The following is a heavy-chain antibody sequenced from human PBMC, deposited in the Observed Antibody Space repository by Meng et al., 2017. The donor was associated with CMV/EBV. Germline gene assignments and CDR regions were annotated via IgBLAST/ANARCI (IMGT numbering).Heavy chain of an antibody. Sequence: TLSLSCAASGFTFSSYSMNRVRQAPGKGVEWVSSSSSSSSYIYYADAVKGRFTISRDNAKNALYLQMNSLRAEDTAVYYCARGMEDYWGQGTLVTVSS. CDR2: SSSSSSYI. V-gene: IGHV3-21*01. CDR1: GFTFSSYS. D-gene: IGHD1-1*01. CDR3: ARGMEDY. J-gene: IGHJ4*02.